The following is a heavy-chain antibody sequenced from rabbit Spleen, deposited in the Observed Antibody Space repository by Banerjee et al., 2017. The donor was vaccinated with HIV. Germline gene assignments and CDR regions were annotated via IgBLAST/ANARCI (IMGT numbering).Heavy chain of an antibody. J-gene: IGHJ4*01. Sequence: QSLEESGGDLVKPGASLTLTCTASGFSFSSSDYMCWVRQAPGKGLEWISCIAGSSSGFTYSATWAKGRFTCSRTSSTTVTLRMTSLTAADRATYFCARDLVGVIGWNFCLWGPGTLVTVS. D-gene: IGHD2-1*01. V-gene: IGHV1S40*01. CDR3: ARDLVGVIGWNFCL. CDR1: GFSFSSSDY. CDR2: IAGSSSGFT.